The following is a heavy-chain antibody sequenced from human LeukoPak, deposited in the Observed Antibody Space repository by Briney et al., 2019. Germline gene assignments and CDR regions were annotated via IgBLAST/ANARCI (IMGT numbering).Heavy chain of an antibody. J-gene: IGHJ5*02. CDR1: GFTFNNYA. V-gene: IGHV3-23*01. D-gene: IGHD6-13*01. CDR3: AKKVSYSLSGGFDP. Sequence: GGSLRLSCAASGFTFNNYAMSWVRQAPGKGLEWVSAISAGGGTTYYAGSVKGRFTISRDNFKNTLDLQMDSLRAEDTAVYYCAKKVSYSLSGGFDPWGQGTLVTVSS. CDR2: ISAGGGTT.